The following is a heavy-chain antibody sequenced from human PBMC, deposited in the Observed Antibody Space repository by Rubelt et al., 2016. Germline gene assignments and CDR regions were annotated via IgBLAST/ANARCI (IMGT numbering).Heavy chain of an antibody. CDR1: GGSFSGFH. CDR2: IHHSGDT. J-gene: IGHJ4*02. D-gene: IGHD6-19*01. Sequence: QVQLQQWGAGLLKPSETLSLTCAVYGGSFSGFHWVWIRQPPGKGLEWIGEIHHSGDTNYNPSLKSRVTISVDTSKNQFSLTLNAVTAAETAVYYCAGGGGYSSGWLAWGQGTLVTVSS. V-gene: IGHV4-34*02. CDR3: AGGGGYSSGWLA.